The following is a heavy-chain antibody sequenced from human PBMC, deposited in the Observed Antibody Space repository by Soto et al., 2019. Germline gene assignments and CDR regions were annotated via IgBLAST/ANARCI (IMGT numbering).Heavy chain of an antibody. CDR1: GFTFSSYA. V-gene: IGHV3-30-3*01. D-gene: IGHD3-10*01. CDR2: ISYDGSNK. Sequence: VQLVESGGGVVQPGRSLRLSCAASGFTFSSYAMHWVRQAPGKGLEWVAVISYDGSNKYYADSVKGRFTISRDNSKNTLYLQMNSLRAEDTAVYYCARARSKVSTGYYFDYWGQGTLVTVSS. J-gene: IGHJ4*02. CDR3: ARARSKVSTGYYFDY.